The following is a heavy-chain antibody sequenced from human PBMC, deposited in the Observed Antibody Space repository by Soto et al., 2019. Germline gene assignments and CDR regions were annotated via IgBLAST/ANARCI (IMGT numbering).Heavy chain of an antibody. CDR3: ARTEVVPAARGTDNWFDP. Sequence: VSCKASGGTFSSYAISWVRQAPGQGLEWMGGIIPIFGTANYAQKFQGRVTITADESTSTAYMELSSLRSEDTAVYYCARTEVVPAARGTDNWFDPWGQGTLVTVSS. D-gene: IGHD2-2*01. CDR2: IIPIFGTA. CDR1: GGTFSSYA. V-gene: IGHV1-69*01. J-gene: IGHJ5*02.